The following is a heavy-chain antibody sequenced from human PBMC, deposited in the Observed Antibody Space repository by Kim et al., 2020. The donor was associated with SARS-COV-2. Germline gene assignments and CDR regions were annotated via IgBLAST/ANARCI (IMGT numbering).Heavy chain of an antibody. CDR2: IYYSGST. J-gene: IGHJ6*02. V-gene: IGHV4-31*03. CDR3: ARDGTRLDGMDV. D-gene: IGHD1-26*01. Sequence: SETLSLTCTVSGGSISSGGYYWSWIRQHPGKGLEWIGYIYYSGSTYYNPSLKSRVTISVDTSKNQFSLKLSSVTAADTAVYYCARDGTRLDGMDVWGQGTTVTVSS. CDR1: GGSISSGGYY.